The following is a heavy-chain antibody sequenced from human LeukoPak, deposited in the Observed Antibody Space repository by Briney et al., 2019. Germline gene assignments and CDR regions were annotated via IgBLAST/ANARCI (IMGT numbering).Heavy chain of an antibody. CDR3: ARETWSGYYKGFDY. J-gene: IGHJ4*02. D-gene: IGHD3-3*01. V-gene: IGHV3-21*01. CDR2: ISSSSSYI. Sequence: GSLRLSCAASGFTFSRYSMNWVRQAPGKGLEWVSSISSSSSYIYYADSVKGRFTISRDNARNSLYLQMNSLRAEDTAVYYCARETWSGYYKGFDYWGQGTLVTVSS. CDR1: GFTFSRYS.